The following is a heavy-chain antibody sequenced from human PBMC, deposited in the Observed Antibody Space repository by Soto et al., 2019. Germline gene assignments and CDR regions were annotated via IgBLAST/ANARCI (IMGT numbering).Heavy chain of an antibody. V-gene: IGHV3-64*01. CDR2: ISSNGGST. J-gene: IGHJ4*02. Sequence: PGGSLRLSCAASGFTFSSYAMHWVRQAPGKGLEYVSAISSNGGSTYYANSVKGRFTISRDNSKNTLYLQMGSLRAEDMAVYYCARDNSFYNFWSGYPAYGGQGALGTAYS. CDR3: ARDNSFYNFWSGYPAY. CDR1: GFTFSSYA. D-gene: IGHD3-3*01.